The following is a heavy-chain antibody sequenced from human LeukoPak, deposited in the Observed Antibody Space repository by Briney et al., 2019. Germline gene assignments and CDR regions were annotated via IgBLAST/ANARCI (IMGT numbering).Heavy chain of an antibody. CDR2: ISTRGGTI. J-gene: IGHJ4*02. Sequence: GGSLRLSCAASGFTFSSYEMNWVRQAPGKGLEWVSYISTRGGTIYHADSVKGRFTISRDNAKNSLYLQMNSLRAEDTAVYYCARDSYYGGTQDYWGQGTLVTVSS. CDR1: GFTFSSYE. CDR3: ARDSYYGGTQDY. V-gene: IGHV3-48*03. D-gene: IGHD4-23*01.